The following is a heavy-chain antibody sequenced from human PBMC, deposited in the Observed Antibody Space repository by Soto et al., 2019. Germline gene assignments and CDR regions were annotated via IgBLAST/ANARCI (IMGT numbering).Heavy chain of an antibody. J-gene: IGHJ4*02. CDR2: ISAYNGNR. CDR1: GYTFTSYG. D-gene: IGHD1-26*01. Sequence: ASVKVSCKASGYTFTSYGLSWVRQAPGQGLEWMGWISAYNGNRNYAQKVKGRVTMTTDTSTNTAYMELRSRRSDDTAVYYCARDQVGATGDYWGQGTLVTVSS. V-gene: IGHV1-18*01. CDR3: ARDQVGATGDY.